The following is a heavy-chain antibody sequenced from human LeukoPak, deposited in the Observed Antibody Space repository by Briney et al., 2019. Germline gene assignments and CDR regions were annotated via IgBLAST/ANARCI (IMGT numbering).Heavy chain of an antibody. D-gene: IGHD3-16*01. V-gene: IGHV3-49*04. CDR3: TRTFGYYYFYMDV. CDR2: IRTQAYDGAT. Sequence: GGSLRLSCAASGLTFGDYAMSWVRQAPGKGLEWVGFIRTQAYDGATDYGASVKGRFTISRDDSKNIAYLQMNSLNTEDTAVYYCTRTFGYYYFYMDVWGKGTTVIVSS. J-gene: IGHJ6*03. CDR1: GLTFGDYA.